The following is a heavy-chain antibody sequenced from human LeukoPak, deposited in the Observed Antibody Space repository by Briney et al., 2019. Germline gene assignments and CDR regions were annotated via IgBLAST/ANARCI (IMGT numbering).Heavy chain of an antibody. D-gene: IGHD4-17*01. CDR3: AKSSLVTTPLYYFDY. CDR1: GFTFSTYA. J-gene: IGHJ4*02. Sequence: GSLRLSCAASGFTFSTYAMSWVRQAPGKGLEWVSVIGGSGGSTYYADSVKGRFTISRDNSKNTLYLQMNSLRAEDTAVHYCAKSSLVTTPLYYFDYWGQGTLVTVSS. CDR2: IGGSGGST. V-gene: IGHV3-23*01.